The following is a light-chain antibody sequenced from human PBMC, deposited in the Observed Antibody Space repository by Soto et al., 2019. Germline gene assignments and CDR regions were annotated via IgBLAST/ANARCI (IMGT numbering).Light chain of an antibody. CDR2: SAS. V-gene: IGKV1-39*01. Sequence: DIQMTQSASSLSASLGDRVSSPCRSSPNIRDLLNWYQQKPGKAPELLIFSASSLQSGVPSRFSGSGSGTDFTLTIGSLQREDFATYFCQQAYSTPPTFGQGTRVEI. J-gene: IGKJ1*01. CDR1: PNIRDL. CDR3: QQAYSTPPT.